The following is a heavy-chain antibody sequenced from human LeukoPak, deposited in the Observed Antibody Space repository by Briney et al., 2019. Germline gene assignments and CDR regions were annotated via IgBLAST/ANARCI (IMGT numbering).Heavy chain of an antibody. CDR2: VTPDSST. J-gene: IGHJ4*02. CDR3: VRGTTDYQEVDY. Sequence: RRPLRLSSVASVFSLRSLPMHWVRQAPAQGTGWVSLVTPDSSTDYADSGRGRFTISRDNTKITLNLPMGRLRGEARALAYCVRGTTDYQEVDYWGRGILVT. D-gene: IGHD1-1*01. CDR1: VFSLRSLP. V-gene: IGHV3-74*01.